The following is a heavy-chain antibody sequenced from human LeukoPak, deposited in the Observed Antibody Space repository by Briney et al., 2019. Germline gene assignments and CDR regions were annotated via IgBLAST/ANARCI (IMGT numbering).Heavy chain of an antibody. Sequence: GGSLRLSCAASGFTFSSYSMNWVRQAPGKGLEWVSSISSSSSYIYYADSVKGRFTISRDNAKNSLYLQMNSLRAEDTAFYYCARGMDDYAKGDYWGQGTLVTGSS. J-gene: IGHJ4*02. V-gene: IGHV3-21*01. CDR3: ARGMDDYAKGDY. CDR2: ISSSSSYI. CDR1: GFTFSSYS. D-gene: IGHD5-12*01.